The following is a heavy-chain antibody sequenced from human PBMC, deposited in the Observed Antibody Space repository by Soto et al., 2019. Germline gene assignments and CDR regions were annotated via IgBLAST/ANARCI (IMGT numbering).Heavy chain of an antibody. J-gene: IGHJ4*02. D-gene: IGHD2-15*01. CDR2: IKQDGSVT. V-gene: IGHV3-7*05. CDR1: GFTFSTYW. CDR3: ARMDLYRAADRSIFDY. Sequence: GGSLRLSCAASGFTFSTYWMNWVRQAPGKGLEWVANIKQDGSVTYYVDSVKGRFTISRDNAKNSLYLQMNSLRAEDTAVYYCARMDLYRAADRSIFDYWGQGTLVTVSS.